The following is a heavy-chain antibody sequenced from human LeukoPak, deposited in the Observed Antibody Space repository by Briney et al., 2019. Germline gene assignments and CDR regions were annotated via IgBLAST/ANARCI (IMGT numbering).Heavy chain of an antibody. CDR3: GRHSWQQQRDHWFDH. D-gene: IGHD6-13*01. CDR1: GGSISSSRYY. CDR2: IYYSGST. Sequence: SETLSLTCTVSGGSISSSRYYWVWLRQPPGKGLEWIESIYYSGSTYYNPPLKSRVTISVDPSKPQFSLKLSSVSAADTAVYYCGRHSWQQQRDHWFDHWGQGTLVTVSS. J-gene: IGHJ5*02. V-gene: IGHV4-39*01.